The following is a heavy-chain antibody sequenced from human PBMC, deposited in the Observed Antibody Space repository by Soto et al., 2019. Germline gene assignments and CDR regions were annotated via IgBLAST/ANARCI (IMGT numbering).Heavy chain of an antibody. CDR2: ISSSSSYI. CDR3: ARDQGYDFWRGYGGYYYYYGMDV. J-gene: IGHJ6*02. Sequence: EVQLVESGGGLVKPGGSLRLSCAASGFTFSSYSMNWVRQAPGKGLEWVSSISSSSSYIYYADSVKGRFTISRDNAKNSLYLQMNSLRAEDTAVYYCARDQGYDFWRGYGGYYYYYGMDVWGQGTTVTVSS. D-gene: IGHD3-3*01. CDR1: GFTFSSYS. V-gene: IGHV3-21*01.